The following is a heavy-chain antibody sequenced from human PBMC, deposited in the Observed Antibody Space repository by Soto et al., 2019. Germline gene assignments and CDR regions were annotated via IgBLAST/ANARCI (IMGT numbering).Heavy chain of an antibody. D-gene: IGHD6-6*01. CDR3: ARERPDGARLDP. CDR1: GGSISSGDYY. V-gene: IGHV4-30-4*01. CDR2: IYHSGST. J-gene: IGHJ5*02. Sequence: QVQLQESGPGLVKPSQTLSLTCTVSGGSISSGDYYWSWIRQPPGKGLEWIGYIYHSGSTYYNPSLKSRVTISVNTSKYQFSLKLSSVTAADTAVYYCARERPDGARLDPWGQGTLVTVSS.